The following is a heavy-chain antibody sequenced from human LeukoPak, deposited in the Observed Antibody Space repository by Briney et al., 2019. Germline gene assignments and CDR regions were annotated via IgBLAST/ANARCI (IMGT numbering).Heavy chain of an antibody. D-gene: IGHD1-26*01. CDR1: GFTFSSYA. J-gene: IGHJ4*02. CDR2: ISGSGGST. CDR3: AKATQRGATWGPGFVDY. Sequence: GGSLRLSCAASGFTFSSYAMSWVRQAPGKGLEWVSAISGSGGSTYYADSVKGRFTISRDNSKNSLYLQMNSLRTEDTALYYCAKATQRGATWGPGFVDYWGQGTLVTVSS. V-gene: IGHV3-23*01.